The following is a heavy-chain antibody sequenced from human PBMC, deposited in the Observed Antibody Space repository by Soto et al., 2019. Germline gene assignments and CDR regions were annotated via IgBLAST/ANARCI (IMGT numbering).Heavy chain of an antibody. D-gene: IGHD3-16*01. CDR2: IYYSGNT. CDR3: AREGGESSDGLYYFDS. V-gene: IGHV4-30-4*01. Sequence: ASETLSLTCTVSGGSTSSDNYWSWIRQPPGKGLEWIGHIYYSGNTDYNPSLKSRLAISIDTSKNQFSLKLSSVTAADTAVYFCAREGGESSDGLYYFDSWGQGALVTVSS. CDR1: GGSTSSDNY. J-gene: IGHJ4*02.